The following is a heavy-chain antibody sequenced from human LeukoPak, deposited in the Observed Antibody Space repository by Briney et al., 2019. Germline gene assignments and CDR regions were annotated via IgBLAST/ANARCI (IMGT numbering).Heavy chain of an antibody. CDR3: ARSAWGSSWPVGY. CDR1: SGSFSGYY. J-gene: IGHJ4*02. V-gene: IGHV4-59*01. Sequence: KPSETLSLTCAVYSGSFSGYYWSWIRQPPGKGLEWIGYIYNGGSTNYNPSLKSRVTISVDTSKNQFSLKLSSVTAADTAVYYCARSAWGSSWPVGYWGQGTLVTVSS. CDR2: IYNGGST. D-gene: IGHD6-13*01.